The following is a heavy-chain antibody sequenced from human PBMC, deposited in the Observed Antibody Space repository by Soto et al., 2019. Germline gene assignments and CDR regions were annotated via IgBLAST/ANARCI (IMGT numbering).Heavy chain of an antibody. CDR2: ISSSSSTI. CDR3: ARASLTLRFLEWSNGMDV. CDR1: GFTFSSYS. V-gene: IGHV3-48*02. D-gene: IGHD3-3*01. J-gene: IGHJ6*02. Sequence: GGSLRLSCAASGFTFSSYSMNWVHQAPGKGLEWVSYISSSSSTIYYADSVKGRFTISRDNAKNSLYLQMNSLRDEDTAVYYCARASLTLRFLEWSNGMDVWGQGTTVTVSS.